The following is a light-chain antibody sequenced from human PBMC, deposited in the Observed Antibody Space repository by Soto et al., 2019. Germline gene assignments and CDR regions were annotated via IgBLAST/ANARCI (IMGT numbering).Light chain of an antibody. Sequence: EVVLTKSPGTLSLSPGERATLSCRASQSVSSSQLTWFQQKPGQAPRLLIYAASNRAAGIPDRFSGSGSGTDFTLTISSLEPEDFAVYYCHQRQYWPPITFGQGTRLEIK. CDR2: AAS. V-gene: IGKV3D-20*02. CDR3: HQRQYWPPIT. J-gene: IGKJ5*01. CDR1: QSVSSSQ.